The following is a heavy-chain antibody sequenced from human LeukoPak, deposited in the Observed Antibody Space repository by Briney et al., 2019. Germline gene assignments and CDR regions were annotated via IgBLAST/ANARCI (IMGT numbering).Heavy chain of an antibody. J-gene: IGHJ4*02. CDR2: IYHDGST. Sequence: SETLSLTCNVFGDSISSDYYWGWIRQPPGKGLEWTATIYHDGSTYYNPSLEGRVLISLDTSKNQFSLTLTYVTAAGTAVYYCARLGVIGRTFDYWGQGTLVTVSS. CDR1: GDSISSDYY. D-gene: IGHD1-14*01. CDR3: ARLGVIGRTFDY. V-gene: IGHV4-38-2*02.